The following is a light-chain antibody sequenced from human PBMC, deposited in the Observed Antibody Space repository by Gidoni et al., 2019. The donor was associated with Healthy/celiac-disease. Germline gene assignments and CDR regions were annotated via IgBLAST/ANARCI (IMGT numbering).Light chain of an antibody. CDR2: AAS. CDR3: QQYYSFPLT. Sequence: VIWLTQSPSLLSASTGDRVTTSCRMSQGISSYLGWYQQKPGKAPELLIYAASTLQSGVPSRFSGSGSGTDFTLTISCLQSEDFATYYWQQYYSFPLTFGGGTKVEIK. V-gene: IGKV1D-8*01. J-gene: IGKJ4*01. CDR1: QGISSY.